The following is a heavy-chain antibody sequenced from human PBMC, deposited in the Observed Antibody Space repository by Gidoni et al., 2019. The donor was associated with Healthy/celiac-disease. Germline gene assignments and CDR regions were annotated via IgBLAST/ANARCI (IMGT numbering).Heavy chain of an antibody. Sequence: QVQLVESGGGVVQPGRSLRLSCSASGFTFSSYGMHWVRQAPGKGREGVAVIWYDGSNKYYADSVKGRFTISRDNSKNTLYLQMNSLRAEDTAVYYCARDGAPFRVGPFDYWGQGTLVTVSS. D-gene: IGHD3-16*01. CDR3: ARDGAPFRVGPFDY. CDR2: IWYDGSNK. V-gene: IGHV3-33*01. CDR1: GFTFSSYG. J-gene: IGHJ4*02.